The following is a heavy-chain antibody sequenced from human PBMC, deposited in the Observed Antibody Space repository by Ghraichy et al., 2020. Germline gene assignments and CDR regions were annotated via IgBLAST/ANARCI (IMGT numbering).Heavy chain of an antibody. Sequence: SETLSLTCTVSGGSISSYYWSWIRQPAGKGLEWIGRIYTSGSTNYNPSLKSRVTMSVDTSKNQFSLKLSSVTAADTAVYYCARVSNTMIGDAFDIWGQGTMVTVSS. J-gene: IGHJ3*02. V-gene: IGHV4-4*07. CDR2: IYTSGST. CDR1: GGSISSYY. CDR3: ARVSNTMIGDAFDI. D-gene: IGHD3-22*01.